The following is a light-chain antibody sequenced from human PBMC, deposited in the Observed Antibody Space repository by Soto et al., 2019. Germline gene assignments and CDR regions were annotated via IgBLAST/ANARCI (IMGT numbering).Light chain of an antibody. J-gene: IGKJ3*01. V-gene: IGKV3-20*01. Sequence: EIVLTQSPGTLSLSPGERATLSCRASQSVSSSYLAWYQQKPGQAPRLLIYGASSRATGIPDRFSGSGSGTDFTLTISRLEPEDFAVYYCQQSGITSGPGTKVDI. CDR2: GAS. CDR1: QSVSSSY. CDR3: QQSGIT.